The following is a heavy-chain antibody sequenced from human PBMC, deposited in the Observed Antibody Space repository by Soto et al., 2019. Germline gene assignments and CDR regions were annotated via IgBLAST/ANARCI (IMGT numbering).Heavy chain of an antibody. CDR1: GGSLRRGGYS. CDR3: ARVPDR. D-gene: IGHD2-2*01. J-gene: IGHJ5*02. Sequence: QLQLQESGSGLVKPSQTLSLTCAVSGGSLRRGGYSWSWIRQPPGKGLDWIGYIYPSGSTYVNPARKSRVIISVDRSKMQFSLKLSSVTAADTAVYYCARVPDRWGQGTLVTVSS. V-gene: IGHV4-30-2*01. CDR2: IYPSGST.